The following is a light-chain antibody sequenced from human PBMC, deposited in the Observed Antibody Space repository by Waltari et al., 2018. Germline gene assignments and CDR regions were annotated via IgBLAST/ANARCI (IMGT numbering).Light chain of an antibody. J-gene: IGKJ4*01. CDR3: QQYYRTPLT. V-gene: IGKV4-1*01. CDR2: WAS. CDR1: QSVLYSSNNKNY. Sequence: CKSSQSVLYSSNNKNYLAWYQQKPGQPPKLLIYWASTRESGVPDRFSGSGSGTYFTLIISSLQAEDVAVYYCQQYYRTPLTFGGGTKVEIK.